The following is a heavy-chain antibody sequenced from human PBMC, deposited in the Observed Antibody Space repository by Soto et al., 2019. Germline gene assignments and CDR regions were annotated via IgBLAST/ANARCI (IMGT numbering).Heavy chain of an antibody. Sequence: QLHLVQSGAVVKKPGASVTVSCSASGYPVTAYYMHWVRQAPGRGLEWMGGINPATGAAKYTQTFQGRVTMTVATSTSTVFMELSGLTSGAPAVFYWARGGGVGVAGSAAFDMWGQGTLVTVSS. J-gene: IGHJ3*02. CDR2: INPATGAA. V-gene: IGHV1-2*02. CDR3: ARGGGVGVAGSAAFDM. D-gene: IGHD3-3*01. CDR1: GYPVTAYY.